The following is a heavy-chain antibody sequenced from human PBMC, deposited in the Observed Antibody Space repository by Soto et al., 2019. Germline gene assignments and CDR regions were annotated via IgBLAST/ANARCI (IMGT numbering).Heavy chain of an antibody. D-gene: IGHD4-17*01. J-gene: IGHJ3*02. CDR2: IYPGDSDT. Sequence: GAALKLSCDVSGYRFTMYCIVWVRQLPGKGLEWMGIIYPGDSDTRYSPSFQGQVTISADKSISTAYLQWSSLKASDTAMYYCARCYGDYKVDAFDIWGQGTMVTVSS. CDR3: ARCYGDYKVDAFDI. CDR1: GYRFTMYC. V-gene: IGHV5-51*01.